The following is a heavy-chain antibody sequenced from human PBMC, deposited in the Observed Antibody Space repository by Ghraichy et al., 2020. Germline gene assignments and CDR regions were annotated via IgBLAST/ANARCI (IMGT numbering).Heavy chain of an antibody. CDR2: IYPGDSDT. CDR1: GYSFTSYW. Sequence: GESLNISCKGSGYSFTSYWIGWVRQMPGKGLEWMGIIYPGDSDTRYSPSFQGQVTISADKSISTAYLQWSSLKASDTAMYYCARHKAAVLRSYYGMDVWGQGTTVTVSS. J-gene: IGHJ6*02. V-gene: IGHV5-51*01. D-gene: IGHD6-13*01. CDR3: ARHKAAVLRSYYGMDV.